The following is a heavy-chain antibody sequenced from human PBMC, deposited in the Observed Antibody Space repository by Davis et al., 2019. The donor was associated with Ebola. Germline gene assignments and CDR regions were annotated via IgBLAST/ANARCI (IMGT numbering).Heavy chain of an antibody. D-gene: IGHD5-12*01. J-gene: IGHJ6*03. CDR3: ARGRSRGYEGYMDV. CDR2: INHSGST. Sequence: PSETLSLTCAVYGGSFSGYYWSWIRQPPGKGLEWIGEINHSGSTNYNPSLKSRVTISVDTSKNQFSLKLSSVTAADTAVYYCARGRSRGYEGYMDVWGKGTTVTVSS. CDR1: GGSFSGYY. V-gene: IGHV4-34*01.